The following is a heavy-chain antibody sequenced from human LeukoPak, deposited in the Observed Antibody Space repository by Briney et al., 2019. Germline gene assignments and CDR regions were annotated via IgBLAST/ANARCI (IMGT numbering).Heavy chain of an antibody. V-gene: IGHV3-13*01. CDR1: GFTFSTSD. CDR2: IGTAGDT. CDR3: ARLRSAAFDI. Sequence: GGSLRLSCAASGFTFSTSDMHWVRQATGKGLEWVSAIGTAGDTYYPGSVKGRFTISRENAKNSLFLQMNNLRAGDTAVYYCARLRSAAFDIWGQGTKVTVSS. D-gene: IGHD4-17*01. J-gene: IGHJ3*02.